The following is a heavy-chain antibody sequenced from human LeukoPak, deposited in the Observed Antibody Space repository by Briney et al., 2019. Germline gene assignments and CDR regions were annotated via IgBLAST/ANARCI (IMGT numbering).Heavy chain of an antibody. J-gene: IGHJ4*02. D-gene: IGHD1-26*01. V-gene: IGHV3-7*03. Sequence: GGSLRLSCAASGFMFSSYWMSWVRQAPGKGLEWVADIKGDGSEKSYVDSVKGRFTISRDNAKNSLYLQMNSLRAEDTAVYYCARRRDSGSLPHFDYWGQGTLVTVSS. CDR1: GFMFSSYW. CDR2: IKGDGSEK. CDR3: ARRRDSGSLPHFDY.